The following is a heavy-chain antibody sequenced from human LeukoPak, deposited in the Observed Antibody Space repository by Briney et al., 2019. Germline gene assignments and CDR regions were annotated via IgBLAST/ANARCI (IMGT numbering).Heavy chain of an antibody. CDR1: TDSTNTYY. CDR3: VRLRWKLLAPYFDH. J-gene: IGHJ4*01. CDR2: IYQSGST. D-gene: IGHD1-1*01. Sequence: SETLSLTCSVSTDSTNTYYWSWIRQSPGQGLEWIGHIYQSGSTDYNPSFKSRVTISLDMSKKVFSLQLTSVTVADTAMYYCVRLRWKLLAPYFDHWGHGACIIVSS. V-gene: IGHV4-59*01.